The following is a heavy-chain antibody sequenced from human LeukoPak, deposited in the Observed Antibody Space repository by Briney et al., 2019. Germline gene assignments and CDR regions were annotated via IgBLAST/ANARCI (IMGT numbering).Heavy chain of an antibody. D-gene: IGHD6-19*01. CDR2: TSYNGNT. V-gene: IGHV1-18*03. J-gene: IGHJ4*02. CDR1: GYTFSNYG. Sequence: ASVKVSCEASGYTFSNYGISWVRQAPGLGLEWMGWTSYNGNTNYAQKFQDRVTMTTDTSTTTAYMELRSLESDDMAVYYCARHSGSGWQALGYWGQGTLVTVSS. CDR3: ARHSGSGWQALGY.